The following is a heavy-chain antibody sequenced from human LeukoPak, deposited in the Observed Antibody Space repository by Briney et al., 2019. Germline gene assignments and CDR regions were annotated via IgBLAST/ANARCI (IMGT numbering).Heavy chain of an antibody. CDR3: ARGPPFYYYGSGSYYNDRYYYYYYMDV. CDR2: INPNSGGT. CDR1: GYTFTGYY. D-gene: IGHD3-10*01. V-gene: IGHV1-2*02. Sequence: GASVKVSCKASGYTFTGYYMHWVRQAPGQGLEWMGWINPNSGGTNYAQKFQGRVTITRNTSISTAYMELSSLRSEDTAVYYCARGPPFYYYGSGSYYNDRYYYYYYMDVWGKGTTVTVSS. J-gene: IGHJ6*03.